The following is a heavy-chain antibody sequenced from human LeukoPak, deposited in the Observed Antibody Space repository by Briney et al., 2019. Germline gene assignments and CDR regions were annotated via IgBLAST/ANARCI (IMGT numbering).Heavy chain of an antibody. Sequence: GGSLRLSCAASGFTFSNYAMHWVRQAPGKGLEWVAVISYDGSNKYYADSVKGRFTISRDNSKNTLYLQMNSLRAEDTAVYYCASQFYGSGSFNYWGQGTLVTVSS. V-gene: IGHV3-30-3*01. CDR1: GFTFSNYA. CDR3: ASQFYGSGSFNY. J-gene: IGHJ4*02. D-gene: IGHD3-10*01. CDR2: ISYDGSNK.